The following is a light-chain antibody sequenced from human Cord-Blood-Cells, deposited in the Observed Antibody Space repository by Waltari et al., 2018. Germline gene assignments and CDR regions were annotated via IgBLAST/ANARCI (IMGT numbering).Light chain of an antibody. CDR2: QDS. J-gene: IGLJ2*01. CDR1: NLGAQS. V-gene: IGLV3-1*01. CDR3: QAWDSSTVV. Sequence: SYELTQPPSVSVSPGQTASITCSGDNLGAQSACRYRQKPGQSPVLVIYQDSKRPSGIPERFSGSNSGNTATLTISGTQAMDEADYYCQAWDSSTVVFGGGTKLTVL.